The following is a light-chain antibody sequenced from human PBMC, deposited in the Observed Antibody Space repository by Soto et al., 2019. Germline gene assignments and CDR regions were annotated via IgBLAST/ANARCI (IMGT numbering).Light chain of an antibody. J-gene: IGKJ2*01. V-gene: IGKV3-20*01. CDR3: QQYASSMVYT. CDR1: QSFSTNY. CDR2: GAS. Sequence: EIVLTQSPGTLSLSPGESATLSCRASQSFSTNYLAWYQHKPGQAPRLLIYGASTRATGIPDRFSGSRSGTDFTLTISRLEPEDFAVYYCQQYASSMVYTFGQGTKLEIK.